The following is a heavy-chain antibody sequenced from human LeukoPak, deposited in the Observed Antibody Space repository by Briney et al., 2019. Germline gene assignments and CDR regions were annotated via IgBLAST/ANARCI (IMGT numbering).Heavy chain of an antibody. J-gene: IGHJ3*02. CDR1: GGSISVNTYY. CDR2: VYYSGRT. D-gene: IGHD2-21*02. V-gene: IGHV4-39*01. CDR3: ARHGPVVTATDAFDI. Sequence: SETLSLTRTVSGGSISVNTYYCAWIRQPPGRGLEWIGSVYYSGRTDYNPSLKSRVTISVDTSENQLSLSLNSVTAADTAVYYCARHGPVVTATDAFDIWGQGTMVTVSS.